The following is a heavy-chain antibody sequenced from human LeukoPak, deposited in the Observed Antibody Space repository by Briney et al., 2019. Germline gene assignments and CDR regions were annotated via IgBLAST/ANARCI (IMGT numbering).Heavy chain of an antibody. CDR2: ISAHNGYT. J-gene: IGHJ4*02. Sequence: ASVKVSCKASGYTFSNYGINWVRQAPGQGPEWVGWISAHNGYTNYAQKLQGRASMTTDTSTSTAYMELRSLRPVDTAVYYCARSLPAFYFDVSAYSGDFWGQGTLVTVSS. CDR3: ARSLPAFYFDVSAYSGDF. CDR1: GYTFSNYG. D-gene: IGHD3-22*01. V-gene: IGHV1-18*01.